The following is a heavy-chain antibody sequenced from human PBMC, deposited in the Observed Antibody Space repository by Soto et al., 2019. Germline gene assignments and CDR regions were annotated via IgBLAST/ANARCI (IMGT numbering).Heavy chain of an antibody. Sequence: SVKVSCKASGGTFSSYAISWVRQAPGQGLEWMGGIIPIFGTANYAQKFQGRVTITADESTSTAYMELSSLRSEDTAVYYCARDRRYYDSSGYSNWFDPWGQGTLVTVSS. V-gene: IGHV1-69*13. CDR3: ARDRRYYDSSGYSNWFDP. CDR2: IIPIFGTA. CDR1: GGTFSSYA. J-gene: IGHJ5*02. D-gene: IGHD3-22*01.